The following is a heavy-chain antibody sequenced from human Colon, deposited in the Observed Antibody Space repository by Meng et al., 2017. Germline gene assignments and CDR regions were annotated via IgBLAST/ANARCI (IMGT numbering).Heavy chain of an antibody. J-gene: IGHJ4*02. CDR2: IYHSGST. Sequence: SETLSLTCTVSGDSISSGYYWGWIRQPPGKGLEWMGSIYHSGSTYYNPSLKSRVTISGDTSKNQFSLKLSSVTAADTAVYYCARDEVWRGYYGSSGYSYFDYWGQGTLVTVSS. D-gene: IGHD3-22*01. V-gene: IGHV4-38-2*02. CDR1: GDSISSGYY. CDR3: ARDEVWRGYYGSSGYSYFDY.